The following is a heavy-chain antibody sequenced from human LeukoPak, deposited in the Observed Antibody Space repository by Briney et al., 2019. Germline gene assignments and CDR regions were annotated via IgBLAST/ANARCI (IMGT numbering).Heavy chain of an antibody. CDR2: ISSSSSYI. CDR1: GFTFSSYN. V-gene: IGHV3-21*01. Sequence: KPGGSLRLSRAASGFTFSSYNMNWVRQAPGKGLEWVSSISSSSSYIYYADSVKGRFTISRDNAKNSLYLQMNSLRAEDTAVYYCARDSGSYSYFDYWGQGTLVTVSS. J-gene: IGHJ4*02. CDR3: ARDSGSYSYFDY. D-gene: IGHD1-26*01.